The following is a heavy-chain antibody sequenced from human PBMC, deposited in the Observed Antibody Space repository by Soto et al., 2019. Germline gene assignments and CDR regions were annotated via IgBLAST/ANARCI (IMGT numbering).Heavy chain of an antibody. CDR2: IYYTGDT. Sequence: KSSETLSLTCTVSGGSVISGSYYWSWIRQPPGKGLELIGYIYYTGDTNYKPSLKSRVTISVDTSKNQFSLKLSSVTAADTAVYYCARQPTIWIEGGFDTWGQGALVTVSS. CDR1: GGSVISGSYY. V-gene: IGHV4-61*01. D-gene: IGHD1-26*01. J-gene: IGHJ5*02. CDR3: ARQPTIWIEGGFDT.